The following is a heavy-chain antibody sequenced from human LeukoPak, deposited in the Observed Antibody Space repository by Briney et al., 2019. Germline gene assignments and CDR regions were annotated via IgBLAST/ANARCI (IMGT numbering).Heavy chain of an antibody. CDR1: GGSISSNY. Sequence: SETLSLTCIVSGGSISSNYWSWIRQPPGKGLEWIGHIYYSGSTNYNPSLKSRVTISVDTSKKQFSLKLSSVTAADTAVYYCARSGYSNFDYWGQGTLVTVSS. CDR2: IYYSGST. CDR3: ARSGYSNFDY. V-gene: IGHV4-59*08. D-gene: IGHD3-3*01. J-gene: IGHJ4*02.